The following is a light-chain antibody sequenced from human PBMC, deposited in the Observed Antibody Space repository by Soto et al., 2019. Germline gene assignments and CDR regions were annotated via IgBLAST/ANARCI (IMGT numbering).Light chain of an antibody. CDR2: EVS. Sequence: QSALTQPASVSGSPGQSITISCTGNSSDVGSYNLVSWYQQHPGKAPKLMIYEVSKRPSGVSNRCSGSKSGNTASLTISGLQAEDEADYYCCSYAGSSTVFGGGTKLTVL. J-gene: IGLJ2*01. CDR1: SSDVGSYNL. V-gene: IGLV2-23*02. CDR3: CSYAGSSTV.